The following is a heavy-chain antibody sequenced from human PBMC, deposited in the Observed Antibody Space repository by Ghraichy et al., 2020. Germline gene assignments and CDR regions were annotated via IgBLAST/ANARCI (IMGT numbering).Heavy chain of an antibody. CDR3: AKIAAPVNWYFGL. Sequence: GGSLRLSCAASGFTFSTSGMTWVRQAQGKGLEWVSSIGSSSSHIYYADSVRGRFTVSRDNAKNSLYLQMNSLRVEDTAVYYCAKIAAPVNWYFGLWGRGNLVTVSS. V-gene: IGHV3-21*01. J-gene: IGHJ2*01. CDR1: GFTFSTSG. D-gene: IGHD6-13*01. CDR2: IGSSSSHI.